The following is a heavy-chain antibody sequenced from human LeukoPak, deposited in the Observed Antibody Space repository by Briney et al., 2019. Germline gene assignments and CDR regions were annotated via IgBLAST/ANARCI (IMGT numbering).Heavy chain of an antibody. D-gene: IGHD3-22*01. V-gene: IGHV3-33*01. Sequence: GRSLRLSCAASGFTFSSYGMHWVRQAPGKGLEWVAVIWYDGSNKYYADSVKGRLTICRDNSKNTLYLQMNSLRAEDTAVYYCARDGELAYYYDSSGYFDYWGQGTLVTVSS. CDR3: ARDGELAYYYDSSGYFDY. CDR2: IWYDGSNK. J-gene: IGHJ4*02. CDR1: GFTFSSYG.